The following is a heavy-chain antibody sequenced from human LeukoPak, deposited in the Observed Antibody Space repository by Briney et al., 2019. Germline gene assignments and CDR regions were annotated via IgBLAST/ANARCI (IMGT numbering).Heavy chain of an antibody. CDR2: IYYTGSS. D-gene: IGHD2-15*01. CDR1: GGSISYSSYY. Sequence: SETLSLTCTVSGGSISYSSYYWGWIRQPPGKGLEWIGSIYYTGSSYYNPSLKRRVTISVDTSKNQFSLKLRSVTAADTAVYYCARDCSGGSCFSGPFEYWGQGTLVTVSS. J-gene: IGHJ4*02. V-gene: IGHV4-39*02. CDR3: ARDCSGGSCFSGPFEY.